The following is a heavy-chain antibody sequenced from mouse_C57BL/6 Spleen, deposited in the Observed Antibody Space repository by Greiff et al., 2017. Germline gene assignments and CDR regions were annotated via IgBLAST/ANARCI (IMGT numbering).Heavy chain of an antibody. Sequence: QVQLQQPGAELVKPGASVKLSCKASGYTFTSYWMQWVKQRPGQGLEWIGEIDPSDSYTNYNQKFKGKATLTVDPSSSTAYMQLSSLTSEDSAVYYCARSGGSNYFDYWGQGTTLTVSS. CDR2: IDPSDSYT. CDR3: ARSGGSNYFDY. D-gene: IGHD3-2*02. V-gene: IGHV1-50*01. J-gene: IGHJ2*01. CDR1: GYTFTSYW.